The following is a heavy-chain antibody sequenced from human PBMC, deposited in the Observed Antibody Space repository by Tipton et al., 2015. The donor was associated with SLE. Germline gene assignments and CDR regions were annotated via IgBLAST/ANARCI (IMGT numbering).Heavy chain of an antibody. J-gene: IGHJ6*02. CDR2: ISYDGSNE. V-gene: IGHV3-30-3*01. Sequence: SLRLSCAGSGFSFSRYAMYWVRQAPGKGLEWVAVISYDGSNEYYGDSVKGRFTISRDNSKNTVYLQMNSLRAEDTAIYYCARDRPPVQYDFWSGYLGHYYGMDVWGQGTTVTVSS. CDR3: ARDRPPVQYDFWSGYLGHYYGMDV. D-gene: IGHD3-3*01. CDR1: GFSFSRYA.